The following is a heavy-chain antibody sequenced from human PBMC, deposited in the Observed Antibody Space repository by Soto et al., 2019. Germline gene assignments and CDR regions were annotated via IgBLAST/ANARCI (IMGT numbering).Heavy chain of an antibody. Sequence: EVQLLESGGGLVQPGGSLRLSCAASGFIFSSYAMSWVRQAPGKGLEWVSTFSGSGQSTYYADSVKGRFTISRDNSKHTLYLQMKSLRAEDTAVYYCATCRGSYPPSFDYWGQGTLVTVSS. D-gene: IGHD1-26*01. J-gene: IGHJ4*02. CDR2: FSGSGQST. CDR1: GFIFSSYA. V-gene: IGHV3-23*01. CDR3: ATCRGSYPPSFDY.